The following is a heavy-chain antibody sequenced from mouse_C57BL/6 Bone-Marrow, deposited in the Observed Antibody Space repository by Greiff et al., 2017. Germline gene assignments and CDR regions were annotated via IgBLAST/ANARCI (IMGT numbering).Heavy chain of an antibody. D-gene: IGHD1-1*01. CDR3: AGLDSRGFAY. CDR1: GYTFTSYG. V-gene: IGHV1-81*01. J-gene: IGHJ3*01. Sequence: VQLQESGAELARPGASVKLSCKASGYTFTSYGISWVKQRTGQGLEWIGEIYPRSGNTNYNEKFKGKATLTADKSSSPAYMELSSLTSEDSAVXFCAGLDSRGFAYWGQGTLVTVSA. CDR2: IYPRSGNT.